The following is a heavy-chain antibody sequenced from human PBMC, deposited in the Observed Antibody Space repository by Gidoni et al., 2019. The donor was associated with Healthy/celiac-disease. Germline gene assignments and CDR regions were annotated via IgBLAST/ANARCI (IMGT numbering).Heavy chain of an antibody. CDR3: AKGGIVVVVAATQYFDY. J-gene: IGHJ4*02. Sequence: EVQLLESGGGLVQPGGSLRLSYAAVGYTFSSYAMSWVRQAPGKGLEWVSAISGSGGSTYYADSVKGRFTISRDNSKNTLYLQMNSLRAEDTAVYYCAKGGIVVVVAATQYFDYWGQGTLVTVSS. CDR1: GYTFSSYA. D-gene: IGHD2-15*01. V-gene: IGHV3-23*01. CDR2: ISGSGGST.